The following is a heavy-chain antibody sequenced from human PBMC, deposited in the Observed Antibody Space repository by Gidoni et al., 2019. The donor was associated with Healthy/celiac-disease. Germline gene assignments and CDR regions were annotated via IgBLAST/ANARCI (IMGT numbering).Heavy chain of an antibody. CDR1: GFTFSSYW. CDR2: INSDGSST. Sequence: EVQLVESGGGLVQPGGSLRLSWAASGFTFSSYWVTWVRQAPGKGLVWVSRINSDGSSTSYAASVKGRFTISRDNAKNTLYLQMNSLRAEDTAVYYCARVRGTYYDILTGYYDFDYWGQGTLVTVSS. V-gene: IGHV3-74*01. J-gene: IGHJ4*02. CDR3: ARVRGTYYDILTGYYDFDY. D-gene: IGHD3-9*01.